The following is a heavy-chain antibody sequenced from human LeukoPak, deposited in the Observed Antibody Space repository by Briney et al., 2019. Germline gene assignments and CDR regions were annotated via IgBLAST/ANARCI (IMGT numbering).Heavy chain of an antibody. J-gene: IGHJ4*02. D-gene: IGHD6-19*01. V-gene: IGHV1-2*02. CDR1: GYSFSGFY. CDR2: IIPNTGGT. CDR3: AREWLIVVTGTGHLDY. Sequence: ASVKVSCKASGYSFSGFYMHWVRQAPRQGLEWMGWIIPNTGGTNYAQKFQGRVTMTRDTTISTAYMELSSLRSDDTAVYYCAREWLIVVTGTGHLDYWGQGTLVTVSS.